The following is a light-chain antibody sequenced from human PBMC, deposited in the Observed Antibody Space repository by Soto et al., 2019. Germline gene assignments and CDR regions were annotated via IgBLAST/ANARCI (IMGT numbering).Light chain of an antibody. V-gene: IGKV1-12*01. CDR1: QRVXSW. J-gene: IGKJ4*02. CDR3: QQAKMVLIT. CDR2: AAS. Sequence: IGVSQSPSSVSASKGDRVTITCRASQRVXSWLAWYQQKPGKAPKLLXDAASSFQTGCPSRFSGSGSGTDFTRTISSLQPHYCATYYCQQAKMVLITFGGGTKVDIK.